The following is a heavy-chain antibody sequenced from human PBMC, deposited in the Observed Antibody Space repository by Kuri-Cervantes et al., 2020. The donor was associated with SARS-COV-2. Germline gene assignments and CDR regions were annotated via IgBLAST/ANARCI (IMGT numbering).Heavy chain of an antibody. CDR2: ISSSGSTI. D-gene: IGHD3-22*01. CDR3: ARGDSSGYLYYFDY. CDR1: GFTFSSYD. V-gene: IGHV3-48*03. Sequence: GESLKISCAASGFTFSSYDMHWVRQAPGKGLEWVSYISSSGSTIYYADSVKGRFTISRDNAKNSLYLQMNSLRAEDTAVYYCARGDSSGYLYYFDYWGQGTLVTVSS. J-gene: IGHJ4*02.